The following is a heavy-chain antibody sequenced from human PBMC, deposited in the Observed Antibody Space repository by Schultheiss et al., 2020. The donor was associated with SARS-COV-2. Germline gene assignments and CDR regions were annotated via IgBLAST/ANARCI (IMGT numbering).Heavy chain of an antibody. CDR1: GGSISSYY. Sequence: SETLSLTCTVSGGSISSYYWSWIRQPAGKGLEWIGRIYNSGSTNYNPSLESRVTISVDTSKNQFSLKLSSVTAADTAVYYCARISQQWDAYYFDYWGQGTLVTVSS. D-gene: IGHD6-19*01. CDR2: IYNSGST. J-gene: IGHJ4*02. V-gene: IGHV4-4*07. CDR3: ARISQQWDAYYFDY.